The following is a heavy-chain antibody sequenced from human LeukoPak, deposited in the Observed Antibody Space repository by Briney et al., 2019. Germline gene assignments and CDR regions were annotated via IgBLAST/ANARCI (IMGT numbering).Heavy chain of an antibody. CDR1: GYTFDNYA. D-gene: IGHD3-22*01. CDR3: AKDMYYYDSSGYYLDYYGMDV. J-gene: IGHJ6*02. Sequence: PGRSLRLSCAASGYTFDNYAMHWVRQAPGKGLEWVSGISWSSGSIGYADSVKGRFTISRDNAKNSLYLQMNSLRAEDTALYYCAKDMYYYDSSGYYLDYYGMDVWGQGTTVTVSS. V-gene: IGHV3-9*01. CDR2: ISWSSGSI.